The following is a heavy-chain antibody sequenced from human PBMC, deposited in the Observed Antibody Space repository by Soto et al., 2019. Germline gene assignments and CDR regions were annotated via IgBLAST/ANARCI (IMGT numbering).Heavy chain of an antibody. CDR3: ARGTYYYDWVEAGAFDI. Sequence: GGSLRLSCAASGFTFSSYWMSWVRQAPGKGLEWVANIKQDGSEKYYVDSVKGRFTISRDNAKNSLYLQMNSLRAEDTAVYYCARGTYYYDWVEAGAFDIWGQGTMVTVSS. CDR2: IKQDGSEK. V-gene: IGHV3-7*05. D-gene: IGHD3-22*01. J-gene: IGHJ3*02. CDR1: GFTFSSYW.